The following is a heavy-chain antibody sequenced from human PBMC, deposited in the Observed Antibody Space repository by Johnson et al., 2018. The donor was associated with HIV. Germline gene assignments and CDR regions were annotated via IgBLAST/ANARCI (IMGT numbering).Heavy chain of an antibody. CDR1: GFIFRNYW. CDR2: IYSDGSDT. J-gene: IGHJ3*02. Sequence: VQLVESGGGLVQPGGSLRLSCAASGFIFRNYWMYWVRQAPGKGLVWVARIYSDGSDTAYADSVKGRFTLNRDNAKKTLYLQMNSLRAEDTALYYGTRGATWFGDAFDIWGQGTMVTVSS. D-gene: IGHD3-10*01. CDR3: TRGATWFGDAFDI. V-gene: IGHV3-74*03.